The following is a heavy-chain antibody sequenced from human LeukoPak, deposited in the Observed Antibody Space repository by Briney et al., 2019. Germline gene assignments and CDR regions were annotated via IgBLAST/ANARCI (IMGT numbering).Heavy chain of an antibody. J-gene: IGHJ5*02. CDR3: ARTTVWFDP. CDR2: ISSSSSYI. CDR1: GFTFGSYS. Sequence: AGESLRLTCAAAGFTFGSYSMNWVRQAPGKGLEWVSSISSSSSYIYYAGSVTGRFTISRDHAKNSLYMQIDSLRAEHTAVYYCARTTVWFDPWGQGTLFTVSS. D-gene: IGHD1-26*01. V-gene: IGHV3-21*01.